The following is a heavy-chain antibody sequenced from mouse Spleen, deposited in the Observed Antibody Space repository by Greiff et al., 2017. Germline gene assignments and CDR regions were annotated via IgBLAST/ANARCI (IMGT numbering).Heavy chain of an antibody. J-gene: IGHJ4*01. CDR1: GFTFSDYG. D-gene: IGHD1-1*01. V-gene: IGHV5-17*01. CDR2: ISSGSSTI. CDR3: ARAYYYGSSYYAMDY. Sequence: EVQLQQSGGGLVKPGGSLKLSCAASGFTFSDYGMHWVRQAPEKGLEWVAYISSGSSTIYYADTVKGRFTISRDNAKNTLFLQMTSLRSEDTAMYYCARAYYYGSSYYAMDYWGQGTSVTVSS.